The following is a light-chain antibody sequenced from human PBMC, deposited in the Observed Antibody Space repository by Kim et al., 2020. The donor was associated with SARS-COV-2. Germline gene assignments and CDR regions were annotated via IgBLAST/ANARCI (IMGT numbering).Light chain of an antibody. V-gene: IGLV3-19*01. CDR3: NSRDITGNHVV. CDR1: LLKTFY. J-gene: IGLJ2*01. Sequence: SSELTQDPPVSVALGQTVKITCQGDLLKTFYASWYQQKPGQAPVLIIYGQDSRPSGIPDRFSGSSSGDTASLTITGAQAEDEADYYCNSRDITGNHVVFGGGTKVTVL. CDR2: GQD.